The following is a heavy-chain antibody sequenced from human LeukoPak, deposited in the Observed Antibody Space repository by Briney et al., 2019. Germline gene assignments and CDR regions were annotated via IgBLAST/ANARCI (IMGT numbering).Heavy chain of an antibody. CDR2: ISAYNGNT. D-gene: IGHD6-13*01. Sequence: GASVKVSCNASGYTFTSYGISWVRQAPGQGLEWMGWISAYNGNTNYAQKLQGRVTMTTDTSTSTAYMELRSLRSDDTAVYYCARSTAAAGTDSFDYWGQGTLVTVSS. V-gene: IGHV1-18*01. CDR1: GYTFTSYG. CDR3: ARSTAAAGTDSFDY. J-gene: IGHJ4*02.